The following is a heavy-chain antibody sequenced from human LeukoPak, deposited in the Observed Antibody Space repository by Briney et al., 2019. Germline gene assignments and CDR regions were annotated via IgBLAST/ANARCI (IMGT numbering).Heavy chain of an antibody. D-gene: IGHD6-6*01. CDR1: GGTFSSYA. J-gene: IGHJ6*03. CDR3: ARTTYSSSSRNYYYYYMDV. V-gene: IGHV1-69*13. Sequence: ASVKVSCKASGGTFSSYAISWVRQAPGQGLEWMGGIIPIFGTANYAQKFQGRVTITADESTSTAYMELSSLRSEDTAVYYCARTTYSSSSRNYYYYYMDVWGKGTTVTVSS. CDR2: IIPIFGTA.